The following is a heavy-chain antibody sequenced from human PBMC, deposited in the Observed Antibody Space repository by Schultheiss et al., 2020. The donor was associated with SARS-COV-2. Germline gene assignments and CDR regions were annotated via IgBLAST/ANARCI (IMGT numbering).Heavy chain of an antibody. CDR1: GYTFTSYG. J-gene: IGHJ4*02. CDR3: ARLGGSYLLPFDY. V-gene: IGHV1-2*02. D-gene: IGHD1-26*01. Sequence: ASVKVSCKASGYTFTSYGISWVRQAPGQGLEWMGWINPNSGGTNYAQKFQGRVTMTRDTSISTAYMELSRLRSDDTAVYYCARLGGSYLLPFDYWGQGTLVTVSS. CDR2: INPNSGGT.